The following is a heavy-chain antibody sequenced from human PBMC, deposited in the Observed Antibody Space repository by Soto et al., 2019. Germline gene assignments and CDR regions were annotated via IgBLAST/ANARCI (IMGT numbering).Heavy chain of an antibody. CDR1: GGSMSNGYYY. CDR2: IYYSGST. CDR3: ARVGGINWFDP. Sequence: PSETLSLTCTVSGGSMSNGYYYWSWVRQNPGKGLEWIGHIYYSGSTYYNPSLKSRVTISVDTSKNQFSLKLSSVTAADTAVYYCARVGGINWFDPWGQGTLVTVSS. V-gene: IGHV4-31*03. D-gene: IGHD3-16*01. J-gene: IGHJ5*02.